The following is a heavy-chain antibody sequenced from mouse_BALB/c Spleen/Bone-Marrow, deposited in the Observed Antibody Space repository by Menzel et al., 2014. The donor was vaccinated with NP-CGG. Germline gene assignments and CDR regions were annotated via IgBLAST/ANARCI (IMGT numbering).Heavy chain of an antibody. V-gene: IGHV1-14*01. J-gene: IGHJ1*01. CDR3: ARTTVVDIYRYFDV. CDR2: INPYNDGS. Sequence: EVQLVESGPELVKPGASVKMSCKASGYTFTSYVLHWVKQKPGQGLEWIGYINPYNDGSKYNEKFKGKATLTSDKSSSTAYMELSSLTSEDSAVYYCARTTVVDIYRYFDVWGAGTTVTVSS. D-gene: IGHD1-1*01. CDR1: GYTFTSYV.